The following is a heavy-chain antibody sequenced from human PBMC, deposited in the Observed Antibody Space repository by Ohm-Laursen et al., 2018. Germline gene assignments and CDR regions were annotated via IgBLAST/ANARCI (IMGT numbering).Heavy chain of an antibody. V-gene: IGHV4-28*01. J-gene: IGHJ4*02. Sequence: SDTLSLTCAVSGYSISSSNWWGWIRQPPGKGLEWIGYIYYSGSTYYNPSLKSRVTMSVDTSKNQFSLKLSSVTAVDTAVYYCATTKVPATATGFDYWGQGTLVTVSS. CDR3: ATTKVPATATGFDY. D-gene: IGHD2-2*01. CDR1: GYSISSSNW. CDR2: IYYSGST.